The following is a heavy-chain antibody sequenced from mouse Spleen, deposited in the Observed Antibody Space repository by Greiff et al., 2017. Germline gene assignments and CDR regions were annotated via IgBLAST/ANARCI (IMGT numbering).Heavy chain of an antibody. CDR2: ISSGGSYT. CDR1: GFTFSSYA. J-gene: IGHJ2*01. CDR3: ARQGGKGTFDY. Sequence: VQLQQSGGGLVKPGGSLKLTCAASGFTFSSYAMSWVRQTPEKRLEWVATISSGGSYTYYPDSVKGRFTISRDNAKNTLYLQMSSLRSEDTAMYYCARQGGKGTFDYWGQGTTLTVSS. V-gene: IGHV5-9-3*01. D-gene: IGHD1-1*02.